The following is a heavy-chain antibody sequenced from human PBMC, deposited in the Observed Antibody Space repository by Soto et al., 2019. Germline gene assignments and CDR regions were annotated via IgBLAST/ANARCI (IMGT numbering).Heavy chain of an antibody. Sequence: ASVKVSCKASGYTFTSYDINWVRQATGQGLEWMGWMNPNSGTTGYAQKFQGRVTMPRNTSLSTAYMELSSLRSEDTAVYYCASGVEHYYYYYMAVWGKGTTVTVSS. D-gene: IGHD1-1*01. CDR3: ASGVEHYYYYYMAV. V-gene: IGHV1-8*01. J-gene: IGHJ6*03. CDR2: MNPNSGTT. CDR1: GYTFTSYD.